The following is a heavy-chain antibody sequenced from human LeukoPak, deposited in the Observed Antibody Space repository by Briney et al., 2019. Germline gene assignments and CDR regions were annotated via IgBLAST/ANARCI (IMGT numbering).Heavy chain of an antibody. CDR1: GFTFSSYS. D-gene: IGHD6-6*01. V-gene: IGHV3-21*01. CDR2: ISSSSSYI. CDR3: ASQYSSSSEVGY. J-gene: IGHJ4*02. Sequence: KPGGSLRLSCAASGFTFSSYSMNLVRQAPGKGLEWVSSISSSSSYIYYADSVKGRFTISRDNAKNSLYLQMNSLRAEDTAVYYCASQYSSSSEVGYWGQGTLVTVSS.